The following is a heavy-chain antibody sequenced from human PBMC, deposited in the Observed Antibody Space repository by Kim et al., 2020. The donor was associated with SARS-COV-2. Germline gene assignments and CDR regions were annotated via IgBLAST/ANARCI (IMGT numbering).Heavy chain of an antibody. J-gene: IGHJ4*02. Sequence: YYAESVQGRFTLSRDNAKTSLYLQMNGLRAEDTAVYYCARGFRLGIMVFWGQGTLVTVSS. CDR3: ARGFRLGIMVF. V-gene: IGHV3-21*04. D-gene: IGHD3-16*01.